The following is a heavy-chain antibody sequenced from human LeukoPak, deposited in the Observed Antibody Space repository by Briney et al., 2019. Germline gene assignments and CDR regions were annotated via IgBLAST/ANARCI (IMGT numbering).Heavy chain of an antibody. CDR1: GFTFSSYS. Sequence: GGSLRLSCAASGFTFSSYSMNWVRQAPGEGLEWVSSISSSSSYIYYADSVKGRFTISRDDSKNTLHLQMNSLRAEDTAVYYCAKAHYDFFYYYYMDVWGKGTTVTVSS. J-gene: IGHJ6*03. D-gene: IGHD3-3*01. CDR3: AKAHYDFFYYYYMDV. V-gene: IGHV3-21*04. CDR2: ISSSSSYI.